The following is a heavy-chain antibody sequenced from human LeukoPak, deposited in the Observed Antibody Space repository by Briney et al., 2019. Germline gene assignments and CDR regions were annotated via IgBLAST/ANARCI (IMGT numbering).Heavy chain of an antibody. CDR1: GFTFSSYG. CDR3: AKSPTRGVIPSPFDY. CDR2: ISYDGSNK. Sequence: GGSLRLSCAASGFTFSSYGMHWVRQAPGKGLEWVAVISYDGSNKYYADSVKGRFTISRDNSKNTLYLQMNSLRAEDTAVYYCAKSPTRGVIPSPFDYWGQGTLVTVSS. D-gene: IGHD3-10*01. V-gene: IGHV3-30*18. J-gene: IGHJ4*02.